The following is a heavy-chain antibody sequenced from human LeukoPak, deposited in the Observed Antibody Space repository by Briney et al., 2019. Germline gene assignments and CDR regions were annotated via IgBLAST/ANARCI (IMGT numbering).Heavy chain of an antibody. CDR2: ISAFNGNT. CDR1: GYTFTSYG. V-gene: IGHV1-18*01. D-gene: IGHD2-15*01. Sequence: SVKVSCKASGYTFTSYGISWVRQAPGQGLEWMGWISAFNGNTNYAQKLQGRVTMTTDTSTSTAYMELRSLRSDDTAVYYCARVIGYCSGGSCYTSDAFDIWGQGTMVTVSS. CDR3: ARVIGYCSGGSCYTSDAFDI. J-gene: IGHJ3*02.